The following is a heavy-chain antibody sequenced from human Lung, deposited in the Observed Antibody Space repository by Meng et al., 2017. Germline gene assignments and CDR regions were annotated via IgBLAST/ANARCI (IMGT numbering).Heavy chain of an antibody. CDR3: ARGPTTMAHDFDY. V-gene: IGHV4-34*01. CDR1: GGSFSDYY. Sequence: QVQRQQWGAGLLKPSETLSLTCVVSGGSFSDYYWSWIRQPPGKGLEWIGEINHSGSTNYNPSLENRATISVDTSQNNLSLKLSSVTAADSAVYYCARGPTTMAHDFDYWGQGTLVTVSS. J-gene: IGHJ4*02. D-gene: IGHD4-11*01. CDR2: INHSGST.